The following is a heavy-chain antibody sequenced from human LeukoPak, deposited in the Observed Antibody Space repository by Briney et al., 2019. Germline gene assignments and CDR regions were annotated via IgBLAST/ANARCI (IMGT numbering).Heavy chain of an antibody. V-gene: IGHV4-39*07. CDR3: ARDRWGRGWFDP. CDR2: IYTSGST. Sequence: SETLSLTCTVSGGSISSSTYYWGWIRQPPGKGLEWIGRIYTSGSTNYNPSLKSRVTMSVDTSKNQFSLKLSSVTAADTAVYYCARDRWGRGWFDPWGQGTLVTVSS. D-gene: IGHD7-27*01. CDR1: GGSISSSTYY. J-gene: IGHJ5*02.